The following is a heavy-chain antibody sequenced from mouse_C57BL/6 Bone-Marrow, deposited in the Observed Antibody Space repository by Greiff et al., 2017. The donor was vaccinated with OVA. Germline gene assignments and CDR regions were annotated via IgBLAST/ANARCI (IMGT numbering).Heavy chain of an antibody. CDR3: ARHFDY. CDR2: INPGSGGT. CDR1: GYAFTNYL. J-gene: IGHJ2*01. Sequence: QVQLQQSGAELVRPGTSVKVSCKASGYAFTNYLIEWVKQRPGQGLEWIGVINPGSGGTNYNEKFKGKATLTADKSSSTAYMQLSSLTSEDSAVYFCARHFDYWGQGTTLTGSS. V-gene: IGHV1-54*01.